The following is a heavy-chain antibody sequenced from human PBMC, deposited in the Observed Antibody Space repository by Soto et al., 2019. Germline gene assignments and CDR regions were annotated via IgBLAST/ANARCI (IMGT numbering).Heavy chain of an antibody. CDR1: GFTFSSYA. J-gene: IGHJ6*04. D-gene: IGHD3-3*01. V-gene: IGHV3-23*01. CDR3: AKSPLYDFWSGSIALDV. CDR2: ISGSGGST. Sequence: PGGSLRLSCAASGFTFSSYAISWVRQAPGKGLEWVSAISGSGGSTYYADSVKGRFTISRDNSKNTLYLQMNSLRAEDTAVYYCAKSPLYDFWSGSIALDVWGKGTTVTVSS.